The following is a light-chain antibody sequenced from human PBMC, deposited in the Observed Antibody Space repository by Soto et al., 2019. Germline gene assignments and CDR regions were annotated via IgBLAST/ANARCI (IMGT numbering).Light chain of an antibody. Sequence: IVMTQSPATLSVSPGESATLSCRASQSVGTNLAWYQQTPGQVPRVLIHSASTRATGIPARFSGSGSDTEFTLTISGLQSEDFAIYYCQQYNNWPPYSFGQGTKLENK. CDR3: QQYNNWPPYS. CDR2: SAS. J-gene: IGKJ2*01. V-gene: IGKV3-15*01. CDR1: QSVGTN.